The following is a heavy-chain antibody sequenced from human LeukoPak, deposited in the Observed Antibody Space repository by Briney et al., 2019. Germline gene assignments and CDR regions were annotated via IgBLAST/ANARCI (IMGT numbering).Heavy chain of an antibody. Sequence: ASVKVSCKASGYTFTSYGISWVRQAPGQGLEWMGWISAYNGNTNYAQKLQGRVTMTTDTSTSTAYMELRSLRSDDTAVYYCASDIVVVPAAIGNYYYGMDVCGQGTTVTVSS. CDR3: ASDIVVVPAAIGNYYYGMDV. CDR2: ISAYNGNT. CDR1: GYTFTSYG. D-gene: IGHD2-2*02. V-gene: IGHV1-18*01. J-gene: IGHJ6*02.